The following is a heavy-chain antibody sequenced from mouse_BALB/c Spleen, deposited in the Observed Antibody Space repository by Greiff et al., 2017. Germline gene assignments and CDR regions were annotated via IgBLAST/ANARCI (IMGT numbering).Heavy chain of an antibody. J-gene: IGHJ2*01. D-gene: IGHD2-1*01. CDR3: ARRSYGNYEYFDY. Sequence: VQLQESGAELVRPGTSVKISCKASGYAFTNYWLGWVKQRPGHGLEWIGDIYPGSGNTYYNEKFKGKATLTADKSSSTAYMQLSSLTSEDSAVYFCARRSYGNYEYFDYWGQGTTLTVSS. CDR2: IYPGSGNT. V-gene: IGHV1-63*01. CDR1: GYAFTNYW.